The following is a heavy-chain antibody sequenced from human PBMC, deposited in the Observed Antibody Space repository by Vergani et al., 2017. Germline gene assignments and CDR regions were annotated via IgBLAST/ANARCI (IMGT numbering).Heavy chain of an antibody. Sequence: QVQLQESGPGLVKPSETLSLTCTVSGGSISSYYWSWTRQPAGKGLEWIGRIYTSGSTNYNPSLKSRVTMSVDTSKNQFSLKLRSVTAADTAVYYCAIAKENTIVGATRYFQHWGQGTLVTVSS. V-gene: IGHV4-4*07. CDR2: IYTSGST. D-gene: IGHD1-26*01. CDR3: AIAKENTIVGATRYFQH. J-gene: IGHJ1*01. CDR1: GGSISSYY.